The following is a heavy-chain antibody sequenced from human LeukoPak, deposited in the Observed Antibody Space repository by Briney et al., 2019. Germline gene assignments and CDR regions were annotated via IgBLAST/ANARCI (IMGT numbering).Heavy chain of an antibody. J-gene: IGHJ2*01. D-gene: IGHD5-18*01. CDR1: GFTLSSFG. V-gene: IGHV3-30*18. Sequence: PGRSLRLSCTASGFTLSSFGMHWVRQAPGKGLEWVAVISDDGSNRYYADSVKGRFTISRDSSKDTLYLQMDSLRADDAAVYYCAKDADTATIIYWYFDLWGRGTLVTVSS. CDR3: AKDADTATIIYWYFDL. CDR2: ISDDGSNR.